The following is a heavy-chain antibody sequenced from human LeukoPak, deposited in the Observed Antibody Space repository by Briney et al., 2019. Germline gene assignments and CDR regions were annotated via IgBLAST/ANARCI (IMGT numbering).Heavy chain of an antibody. CDR1: GFTFSDYY. D-gene: IGHD6-19*01. CDR3: ASDFHHRVAVHGMDV. CDR2: ISTSGSDV. Sequence: KTGGSLRLSCAASGFTFSDYYMTWIRQAPGKGLEWLSYISTSGSDVYYADSVRGRFTISRDNAKNSLYLQMNNLRAEDTAVYYCASDFHHRVAVHGMDVWGQGTTVTVSS. J-gene: IGHJ6*02. V-gene: IGHV3-11*01.